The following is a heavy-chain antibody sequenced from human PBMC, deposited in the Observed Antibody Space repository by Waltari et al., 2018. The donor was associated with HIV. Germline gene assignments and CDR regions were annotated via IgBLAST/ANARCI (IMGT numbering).Heavy chain of an antibody. V-gene: IGHV3-9*01. CDR3: AKVQGSSSLNYFDY. D-gene: IGHD6-6*01. CDR2: ISWNSGSI. CDR1: GFTFDDYA. Sequence: EVQLVESGGGLVQPGRSLRLSCAASGFTFDDYAMHWVRQAPGKGLEGVSGISWNSGSIGYADSVKGRFTISRDNAKNSLYLQMNSLRAEDTALYYCAKVQGSSSLNYFDYWGQGTLVTVSS. J-gene: IGHJ4*02.